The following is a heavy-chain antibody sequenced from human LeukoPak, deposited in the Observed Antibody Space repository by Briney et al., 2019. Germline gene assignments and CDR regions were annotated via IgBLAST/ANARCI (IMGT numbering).Heavy chain of an antibody. D-gene: IGHD6-13*01. Sequence: PGGSLRLSCAASGFTFSSYGMHWVRQAPGKGLEWVAVIWYDGSNKYYADSVKGRFTISRDNSKNTLYLQMNSLRAEGTAVYYCAKDRAAAGSAIWFDPWGQGTLVTVSS. J-gene: IGHJ5*02. CDR1: GFTFSSYG. CDR3: AKDRAAAGSAIWFDP. V-gene: IGHV3-33*06. CDR2: IWYDGSNK.